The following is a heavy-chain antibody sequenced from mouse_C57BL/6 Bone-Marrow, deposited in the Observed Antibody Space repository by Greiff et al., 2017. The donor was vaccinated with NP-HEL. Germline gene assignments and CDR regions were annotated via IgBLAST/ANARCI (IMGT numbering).Heavy chain of an antibody. J-gene: IGHJ2*01. Sequence: QVQLQQSGPELVKPGASVKLSCKASGYAFTSYWMHWVKQRPGRGLEWIGRIYPNGGGTKYNEKFKSKATLTEDKPSSTAYMQLSSLTSEVSAVYKCGKGYEGDYFDYWGQGTTLTVSS. CDR3: GKGYEGDYFDY. D-gene: IGHD3-2*02. CDR1: GYAFTSYW. V-gene: IGHV1-72*01. CDR2: IYPNGGGT.